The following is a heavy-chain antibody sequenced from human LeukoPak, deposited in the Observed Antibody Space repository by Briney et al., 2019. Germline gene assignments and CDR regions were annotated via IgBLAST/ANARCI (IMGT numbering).Heavy chain of an antibody. D-gene: IGHD3/OR15-3a*01. CDR1: GFPFSGYA. Sequence: AGGSLRLSCAASGFPFSGYAIHWVRQAPGKGLEWVAVISHDGTNKYYADSVKGRLTISRDNSKNTLYLQMNSLRAEDTAVYYCARYGLGAHAFDIWGQGTMVTVSS. CDR3: ARYGLGAHAFDI. CDR2: ISHDGTNK. V-gene: IGHV3-30*14. J-gene: IGHJ3*02.